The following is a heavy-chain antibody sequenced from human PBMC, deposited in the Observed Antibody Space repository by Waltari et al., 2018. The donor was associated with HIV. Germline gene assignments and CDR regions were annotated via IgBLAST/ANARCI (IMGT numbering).Heavy chain of an antibody. V-gene: IGHV1-18*01. Sequence: VQLVQSGAEVKKPGDSVKVSCKASGYPFDGYGISWVRQAPGQGLEWMGWINGYNGDTNFAQNFQGRVTMTTDKSTATAYMDLRSLRSDDTAVYYCARDRSNSDYWGQGTLVTVSS. CDR1: GYPFDGYG. D-gene: IGHD1-26*01. CDR3: ARDRSNSDY. CDR2: INGYNGDT. J-gene: IGHJ4*02.